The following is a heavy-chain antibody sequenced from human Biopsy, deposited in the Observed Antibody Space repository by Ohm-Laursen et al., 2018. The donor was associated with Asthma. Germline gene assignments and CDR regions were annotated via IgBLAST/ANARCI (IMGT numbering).Heavy chain of an antibody. V-gene: IGHV3-30*18. D-gene: IGHD1-26*01. CDR2: ISFDGANR. CDR1: GFSFSNYG. CDR3: AKEVFPGWELRRGPDS. Sequence: SLRLSCAASGFSFSNYGMHWVRQAPGKGLDRVAVISFDGANRNYTDSVKGRFTISRDNSRNTLHLEMNSLRAEDTAVYFCAKEVFPGWELRRGPDSWGQGTLVTVSS. J-gene: IGHJ4*02.